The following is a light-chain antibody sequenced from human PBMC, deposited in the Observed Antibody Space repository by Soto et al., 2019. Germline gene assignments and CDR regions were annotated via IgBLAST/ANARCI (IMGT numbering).Light chain of an antibody. V-gene: IGKV1-39*01. CDR1: QTISSY. Sequence: DIHMTQFPSYLSTSLGGTVTITYRASQTISSYLHWYQLKPGQAPKLLIYAASSLQSGVPSRFSGSGSGTEFTLTISSLQPEDFATYFCQQTFSTYVSFGGGTKVDIK. CDR2: AAS. CDR3: QQTFSTYVS. J-gene: IGKJ4*01.